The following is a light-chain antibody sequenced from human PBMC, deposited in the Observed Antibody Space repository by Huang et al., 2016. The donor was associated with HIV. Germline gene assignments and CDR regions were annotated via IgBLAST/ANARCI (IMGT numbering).Light chain of an antibody. J-gene: IGKJ5*01. CDR2: LGS. CDR1: QSLLHSNGSNS. Sequence: DIVMTQSPLSLPVTPGEPASISCKSSQSLLHSNGSNSLDWYLQKPGQSPQLLISLGSNRASGVPDRFSGSGSGTDFTLKISRVEAEDVGVYYCMQALETPITFGQGTRLEIK. V-gene: IGKV2-28*01. CDR3: MQALETPIT.